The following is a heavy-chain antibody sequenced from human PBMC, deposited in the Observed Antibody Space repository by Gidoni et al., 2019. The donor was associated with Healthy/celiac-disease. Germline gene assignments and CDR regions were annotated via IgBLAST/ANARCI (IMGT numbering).Heavy chain of an antibody. CDR1: GFPFSSYW. D-gene: IGHD2-15*01. J-gene: IGHJ4*02. V-gene: IGHV3-74*01. CDR2: INSDGSST. Sequence: EVQLVESGGGLVQPGGSLRLSCAASGFPFSSYWMHWVRQAPGKGLVWVSRINSDGSSTSYADSVKGRFTISRDNAKNTLYLQMNSLRAEDTAVYYCASIGCSGGSCYGEPDYWGQGTLVTVSS. CDR3: ASIGCSGGSCYGEPDY.